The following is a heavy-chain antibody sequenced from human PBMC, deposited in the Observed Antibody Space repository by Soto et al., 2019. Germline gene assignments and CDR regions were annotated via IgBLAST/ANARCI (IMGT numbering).Heavy chain of an antibody. CDR1: GHTFTAQY. CDR2: INPTTGAT. CDR3: AKGDSSWVSWFDP. D-gene: IGHD6-19*01. V-gene: IGHV1-2*02. J-gene: IGHJ5*02. Sequence: GASVKVSCKASGHTFTAQYLHWVRKAPGEGLEWMGWINPTTGATRYAQKFQGRVTMTRDTSMSTAYSEVRSLRPDDTAAYYCAKGDSSWVSWFDPWGQGTLVTVSS.